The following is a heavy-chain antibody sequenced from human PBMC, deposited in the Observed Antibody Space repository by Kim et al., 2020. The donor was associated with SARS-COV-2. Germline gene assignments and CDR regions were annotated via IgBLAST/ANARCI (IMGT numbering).Heavy chain of an antibody. J-gene: IGHJ2*01. CDR3: AIWTYWYFDL. V-gene: IGHV3-11*06. D-gene: IGHD3-3*01. CDR2: YT. Sequence: YTNYADSVKGRFTISRDNAKNSLYLQMNSLRAEDTAVYYCAIWTYWYFDLWGRGTLVTVSS.